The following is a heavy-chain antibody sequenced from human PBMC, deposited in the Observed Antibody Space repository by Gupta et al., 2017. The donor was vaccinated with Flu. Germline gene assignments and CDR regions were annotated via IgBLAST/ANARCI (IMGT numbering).Heavy chain of an antibody. CDR1: GFTFSGSA. V-gene: IGHV3-73*02. CDR2: IRSKANSYAT. D-gene: IGHD2-8*01. CDR3: TRGYCTNGVCYTFDP. J-gene: IGHJ5*02. Sequence: EVQLVESGGGLVQPGGSLKLSCAASGFTFSGSAMHGVRQASGKGLEWVGRIRSKANSYATAYAASVKGRFTISRDDSKNTAYLQMNSLKTEDTAVYYCTRGYCTNGVCYTFDPWGQGTLVTVSS.